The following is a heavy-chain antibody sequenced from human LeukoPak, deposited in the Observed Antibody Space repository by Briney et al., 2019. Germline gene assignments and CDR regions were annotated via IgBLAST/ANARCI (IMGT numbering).Heavy chain of an antibody. CDR1: GGSISSSSYY. D-gene: IGHD3-3*01. CDR2: IYYSGST. Sequence: SETLSLTCTVSGGSISSSSYYWGWIRQPPGKGLEWIGSIYYSGSTYYNPSLKSRVTISVDTSKNQFSLKLSSVTAADTAVYYCARGPYYDFWSGYYKAYYFDYWGQGTLVTVSS. CDR3: ARGPYYDFWSGYYKAYYFDY. J-gene: IGHJ4*02. V-gene: IGHV4-39*07.